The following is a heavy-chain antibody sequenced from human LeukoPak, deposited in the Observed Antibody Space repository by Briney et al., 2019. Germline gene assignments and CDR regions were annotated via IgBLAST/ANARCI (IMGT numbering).Heavy chain of an antibody. Sequence: ASVTVSCKASGYTFPSYGISWVRQAPGQGLEWMGWISAYNGNTNDAQKLQGRVTMTTDTSTSTAYMELRSLRSDDTAVYYCARNYYDSSGYVDWFDPWGQGTLVTVSS. J-gene: IGHJ5*02. CDR3: ARNYYDSSGYVDWFDP. CDR1: GYTFPSYG. D-gene: IGHD3-22*01. CDR2: ISAYNGNT. V-gene: IGHV1-18*01.